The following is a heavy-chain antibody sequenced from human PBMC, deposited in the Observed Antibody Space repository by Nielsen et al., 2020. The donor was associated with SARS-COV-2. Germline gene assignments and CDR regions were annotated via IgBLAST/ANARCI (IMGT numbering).Heavy chain of an antibody. CDR2: IDSSGYT. CDR1: GFKFSSYD. D-gene: IGHD3-10*01. V-gene: IGHV3-13*04. J-gene: IGHJ4*02. Sequence: GESLKISCAASGFKFSSYDMHWVRQATGKGLEWVSSIDSSGYTYYAGSVKGRFTVSRENAMNSLYLQMNSLRAGDTAVYYCASHIGFGESFDYWGQGILVTVSS. CDR3: ASHIGFGESFDY.